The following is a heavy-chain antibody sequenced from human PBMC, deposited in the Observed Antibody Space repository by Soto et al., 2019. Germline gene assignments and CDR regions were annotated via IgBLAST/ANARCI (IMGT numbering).Heavy chain of an antibody. D-gene: IGHD5-12*01. CDR2: IYHSGST. CDR3: ARSLSSGYSGPAWFDP. V-gene: IGHV4-30-2*01. J-gene: IGHJ5*02. Sequence: SETLSLTCAVSGGSISSGGYSWSWIRQPPGKGLEWIGYIYHSGSTYYNPSLKSRVTISVDRSKNQFSLKLSSVTAADTAVYSCARSLSSGYSGPAWFDPWGQGSLVTVSS. CDR1: GGSISSGGYS.